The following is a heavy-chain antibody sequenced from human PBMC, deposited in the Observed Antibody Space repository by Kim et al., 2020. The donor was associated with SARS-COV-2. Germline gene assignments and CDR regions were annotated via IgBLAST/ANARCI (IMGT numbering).Heavy chain of an antibody. D-gene: IGHD1-26*01. J-gene: IGHJ4*02. CDR1: GFTFSNAW. V-gene: IGHV3-15*01. CDR3: TTDTWGGSYFDY. Sequence: GGSLRLSCAASGFTFSNAWMSWVRQAPGKGLEWVGRIKSKTDGGTTDYAAPVKGRFTISRDDSKNTLYLQMNSLKTEDTAVYYCTTDTWGGSYFDYWGQGTLVTVSS. CDR2: IKSKTDGGTT.